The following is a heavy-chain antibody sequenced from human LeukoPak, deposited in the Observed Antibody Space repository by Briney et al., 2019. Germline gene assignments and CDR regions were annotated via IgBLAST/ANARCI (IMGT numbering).Heavy chain of an antibody. CDR2: INNYNGDT. Sequence: GASVKVSCKASGDTFSSYGITWVRQAPGQGLEYLGWINNYNGDTNYAQGLQGRVTMTTDTSTRTAYMELRSLRSDGTAVYYCARQAWNYYYYGMDAWGQGTTVTVSS. CDR1: GDTFSSYG. CDR3: ARQAWNYYYYGMDA. V-gene: IGHV1-18*01. D-gene: IGHD1-1*01. J-gene: IGHJ6*02.